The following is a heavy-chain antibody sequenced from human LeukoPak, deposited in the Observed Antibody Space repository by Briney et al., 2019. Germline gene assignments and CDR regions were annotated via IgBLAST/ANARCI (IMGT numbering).Heavy chain of an antibody. CDR3: ARHKVPIFGVVLDY. CDR1: GYSFTSYW. CDR2: IDPSDSYT. J-gene: IGHJ4*02. Sequence: ESLKIYCKGSGYSFTSYWISWVRQMPGKGLEWMGRIDPSDSYTNYNPSFQGHVTISADKSISTAYLQWSSLKASDTAMYYCARHKVPIFGVVLDYWGQGTLVTVSS. D-gene: IGHD3-3*01. V-gene: IGHV5-10-1*01.